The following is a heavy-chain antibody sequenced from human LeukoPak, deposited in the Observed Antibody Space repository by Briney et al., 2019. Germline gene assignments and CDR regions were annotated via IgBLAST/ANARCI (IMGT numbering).Heavy chain of an antibody. V-gene: IGHV3-48*01. CDR1: GFTFSSYS. CDR3: ARVIYSSGSAIDY. Sequence: GSLRLSCAASGFTFSSYSMNWVRQAPGKGLEWVSYISSSSSTIYYADSVKGRFTISRDNAKNSLYLQVNSLRAEDTAVYYCARVIYSSGSAIDYWGQGTLVTVSS. CDR2: ISSSSSTI. D-gene: IGHD6-19*01. J-gene: IGHJ4*02.